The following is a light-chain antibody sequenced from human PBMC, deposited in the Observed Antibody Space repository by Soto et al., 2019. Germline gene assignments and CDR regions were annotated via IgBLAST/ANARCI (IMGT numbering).Light chain of an antibody. J-gene: IGLJ1*01. CDR1: SSDVGGYGY. V-gene: IGLV2-11*01. CDR3: CSYAGRFYV. CDR2: DVS. Sequence: QSALTQPRSVSGSPGQSVTISCTGTSSDVGGYGYVSWYQQSPGKAPKFIIYDVSQRPSGVPDRFSGSKSGNTASLTISGLQAEDEADYYCCSYAGRFYVFGTGTKVTVL.